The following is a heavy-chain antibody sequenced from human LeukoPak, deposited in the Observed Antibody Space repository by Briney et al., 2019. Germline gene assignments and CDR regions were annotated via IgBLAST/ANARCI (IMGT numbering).Heavy chain of an antibody. V-gene: IGHV4-59*01. CDR1: GGSISGSY. CDR3: ARFSQYSDSTYHDLDY. J-gene: IGHJ4*02. CDR2: VSYSGST. D-gene: IGHD3-22*01. Sequence: SESLSLTCSVSGGSISGSYWNWIRQPPGKGLEWIGYVSYSGSTNYNPSLKSRVTISVDTSKNQFSLKLSSVTAADTAVYYCARFSQYSDSTYHDLDYWGQGTLVSVSS.